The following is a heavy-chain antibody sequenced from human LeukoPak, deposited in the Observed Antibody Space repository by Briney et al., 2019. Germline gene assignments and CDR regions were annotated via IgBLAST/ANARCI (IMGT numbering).Heavy chain of an antibody. CDR1: GGSISSGGYS. V-gene: IGHV4-30-2*01. CDR2: IYHSGST. J-gene: IGHJ5*02. D-gene: IGHD2-15*01. CDR3: ARSPYPQDGYCSGGSCLGPDWFDP. Sequence: PSQTLSLTCAVSGGSISSGGYSWSWIRQPPGKGLEWIGYIYHSGSTYYNPSLKSRVTISVDRSKNQFSLKLSSVTAADTAVYYCARSPYPQDGYCSGGSCLGPDWFDPWGQGTLVTVSS.